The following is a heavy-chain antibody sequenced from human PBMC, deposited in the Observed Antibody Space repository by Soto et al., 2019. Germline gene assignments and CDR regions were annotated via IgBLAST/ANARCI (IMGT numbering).Heavy chain of an antibody. D-gene: IGHD3-22*01. V-gene: IGHV3-21*01. CDR2: ISSSSSYI. CDR1: GFTFSSYS. J-gene: IGHJ4*02. Sequence: EVQLVESGGGLVKPGGSLRLSCAASGFTFSSYSMNWVRQAPGKGLEWVSSISSSSSYIYYADSVKGRFTISRDNAKNSLYLQMNSLRAEDTAVYYCARDLGFYDSSGYSLWGQGTLVTVSS. CDR3: ARDLGFYDSSGYSL.